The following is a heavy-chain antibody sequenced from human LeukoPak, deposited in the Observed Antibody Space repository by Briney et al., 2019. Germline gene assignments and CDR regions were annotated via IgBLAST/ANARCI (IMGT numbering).Heavy chain of an antibody. D-gene: IGHD5-12*01. J-gene: IGHJ4*02. CDR3: ARDWGGIVATTNFDY. CDR2: ISYDGSNK. CDR1: GFTFSSFA. V-gene: IGHV3-30*04. Sequence: GGSLRLSCAASGFTFSSFAMHWVRQAPGKGLEWVALISYDGSNKYYADSVKGRFTIARDNSKNTLYLQMNSLRAEDTAVYYCARDWGGIVATTNFDYWGQGTLVTVSS.